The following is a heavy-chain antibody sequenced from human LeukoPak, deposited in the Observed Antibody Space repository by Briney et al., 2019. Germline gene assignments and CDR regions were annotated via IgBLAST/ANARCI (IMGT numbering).Heavy chain of an antibody. D-gene: IGHD3-22*01. CDR3: ARVDRYYDSSGYYDY. J-gene: IGHJ4*02. CDR2: INHSGST. Sequence: ESSETLSLTCAVYGGSFSGYYWSWIRQPPGKGLEWIGEINHSGSTSYNPSLKSRVTISVDTSKNQFSLKLSSVTAADTAVYYCARVDRYYDSSGYYDYWGQGTLVTVSS. CDR1: GGSFSGYY. V-gene: IGHV4-34*01.